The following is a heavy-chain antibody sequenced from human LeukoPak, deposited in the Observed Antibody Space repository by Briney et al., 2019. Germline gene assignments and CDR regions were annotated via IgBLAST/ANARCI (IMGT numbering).Heavy chain of an antibody. CDR2: ISHSGST. CDR1: GGSFSGYY. D-gene: IGHD6-13*01. V-gene: IGHV4-34*01. J-gene: IGHJ4*02. Sequence: SETLSLTCAVYGGSFSGYYWSWIRQPPGKGLEWIGEISHSGSTNYNPSLKSRVTISVDTSKNQFSLKLSSVTAADTAVYYCARPLGYSSSWPPDYWGQGTLVTVSS. CDR3: ARPLGYSSSWPPDY.